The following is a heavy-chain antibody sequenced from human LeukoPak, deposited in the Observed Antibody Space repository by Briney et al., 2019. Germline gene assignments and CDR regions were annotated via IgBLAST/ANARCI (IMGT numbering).Heavy chain of an antibody. J-gene: IGHJ4*02. D-gene: IGHD3-10*01. CDR1: GFTFSSYS. CDR2: ISSTSSCI. V-gene: IGHV3-21*01. Sequence: GGSLRLSCAASGFTFSSYSMNWVRQAPGKGLEWVSSISSTSSCIYYADSVKGRFTISRDNAKNSLYLQMNSLRAEDTAVYYCARDYYGSGSYSALFEYWGQGTLVTVSS. CDR3: ARDYYGSGSYSALFEY.